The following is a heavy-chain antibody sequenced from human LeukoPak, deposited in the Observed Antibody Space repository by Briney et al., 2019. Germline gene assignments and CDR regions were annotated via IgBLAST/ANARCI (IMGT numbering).Heavy chain of an antibody. CDR1: GESFSGHY. J-gene: IGHJ6*03. D-gene: IGHD3-9*01. V-gene: IGHV4-34*01. CDR3: ARRVRVLDIKYYYYFYYMDV. CDR2: IHYSGGM. Sequence: SETLSLTCAVYGESFSGHYWTWIRQPPGKGLEWIGQIHYSGGMIYSPSLKSPVTISVDTSKNQFSLKLRSVTAADTAVYYCARRVRVLDIKYYYYFYYMDVWGKGTTVTVSS.